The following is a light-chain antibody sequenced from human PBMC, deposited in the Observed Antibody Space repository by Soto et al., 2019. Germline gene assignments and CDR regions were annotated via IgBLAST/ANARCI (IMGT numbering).Light chain of an antibody. CDR3: QAWDSSTEAV. Sequence: SSELTQPPSVSVSPGQTASITCSGDKLGDKYACWYQQKPGQSPVLVIYQDSKRPSGIPERFSGSNSGNTATLTISGTQAMDEADYYCQAWDSSTEAVFGGVTKLTVL. CDR1: KLGDKY. V-gene: IGLV3-1*01. CDR2: QDS. J-gene: IGLJ2*01.